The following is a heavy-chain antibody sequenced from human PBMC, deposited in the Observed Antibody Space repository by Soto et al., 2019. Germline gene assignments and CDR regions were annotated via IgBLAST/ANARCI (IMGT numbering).Heavy chain of an antibody. CDR2: ISWNSGSI. CDR1: GFTFDDYA. CDR3: AKDIGGYCSSTSCPLD. Sequence: PGGSLRLSCAASGFTFDDYAMRWVRQAPGKGLEWVSGISWNSGSIGYADSVKGRFTISRDNAKNSLYLQMNSLRAEDTALYYCAKDIGGYCSSTSCPLDWGQGTLVTVSS. V-gene: IGHV3-9*01. J-gene: IGHJ4*02. D-gene: IGHD2-2*01.